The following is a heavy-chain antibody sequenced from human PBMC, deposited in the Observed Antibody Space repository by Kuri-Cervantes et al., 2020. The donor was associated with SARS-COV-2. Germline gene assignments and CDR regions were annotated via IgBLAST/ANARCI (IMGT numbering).Heavy chain of an antibody. CDR1: GFNFSSYE. D-gene: IGHD3-22*01. Sequence: GESLKISCAASGFNFSSYEMNWVRQAPGKGLEWVSAISGSGVSTHYTDSVKGRFTISRDNSKNTLYLQMNSLRAEDTAVYYCARSGSGYYYSWYFDLWGRGTLVTVSS. CDR2: ISGSGVST. J-gene: IGHJ2*01. V-gene: IGHV3-23*01. CDR3: ARSGSGYYYSWYFDL.